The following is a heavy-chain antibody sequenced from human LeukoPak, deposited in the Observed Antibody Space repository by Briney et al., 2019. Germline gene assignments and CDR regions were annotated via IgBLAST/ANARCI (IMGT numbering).Heavy chain of an antibody. J-gene: IGHJ6*03. CDR3: ARHGGIAARPDLYYYYYMDV. Sequence: GESLKISCKGSGYSFTSYWIGWVRQMPGKGLEWMGIIYPGDSDTTYSPPFQGQVTISADKSISTAYLQWSSLKASDTAMYYCARHGGIAARPDLYYYYYMDVWGKGTTVTVSS. D-gene: IGHD6-6*01. CDR2: IYPGDSDT. CDR1: GYSFTSYW. V-gene: IGHV5-51*01.